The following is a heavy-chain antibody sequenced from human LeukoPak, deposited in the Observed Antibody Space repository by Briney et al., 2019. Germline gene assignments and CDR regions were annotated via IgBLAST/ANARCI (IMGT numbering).Heavy chain of an antibody. V-gene: IGHV1-2*02. J-gene: IGHJ4*02. D-gene: IGHD1-26*01. Sequence: ASVKVSCKASGYTFTGYYMHWVRQAPGQGLEWMGWINPNSGGPNYAQKFQGRVTMTSDTSIRTVYMELSRLRANDTVVYFCARDGTALDYWGQGTLVTVSS. CDR2: INPNSGGP. CDR1: GYTFTGYY. CDR3: ARDGTALDY.